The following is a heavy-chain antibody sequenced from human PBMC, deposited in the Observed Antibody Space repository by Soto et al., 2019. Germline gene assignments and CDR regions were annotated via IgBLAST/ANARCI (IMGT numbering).Heavy chain of an antibody. V-gene: IGHV4-34*01. CDR2: INHSGST. D-gene: IGHD1-1*01. J-gene: IGHJ5*02. CDR1: GGSFSGYY. CDR3: GRRYGNANAS. Sequence: SETLSLTCAVYGGSFSGYYWSWIRQPPGKGLEWIGEINHSGSTNYNPSLKSRVTISVDTSKNQFSLKLSSVTAADTAVYYCGRRYGNANASSGQRTLVLVSS.